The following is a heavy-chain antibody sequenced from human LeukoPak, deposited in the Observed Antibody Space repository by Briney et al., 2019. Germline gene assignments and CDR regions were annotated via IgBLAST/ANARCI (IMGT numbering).Heavy chain of an antibody. Sequence: PSEALSLTCTVSGGSISSYYWSWIRQPPGKGLEWIGYIYYSGSTNYNPSLKSRVTISVDTSKNQFSLKLSSVTAADTAVYYCASGNDYSNYYFDYWGQGTLVTVSS. V-gene: IGHV4-59*01. CDR2: IYYSGST. CDR1: GGSISSYY. J-gene: IGHJ4*02. CDR3: ASGNDYSNYYFDY. D-gene: IGHD4-11*01.